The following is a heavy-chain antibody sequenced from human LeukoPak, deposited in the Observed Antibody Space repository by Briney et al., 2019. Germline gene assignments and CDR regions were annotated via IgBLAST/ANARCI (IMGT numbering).Heavy chain of an antibody. CDR1: GYTFTSYG. D-gene: IGHD3-3*02. V-gene: IGHV1-18*01. Sequence: GASVKASCKASGYTFTSYGISWVRQAPGQGLEWMGWISAYNGNTNYAQKLQGRVTMTTDTSTSTAYMELRSLRSDDTAVYYCARQPIFGVVRRNAFDIWGQGTMVTVSS. CDR2: ISAYNGNT. CDR3: ARQPIFGVVRRNAFDI. J-gene: IGHJ3*02.